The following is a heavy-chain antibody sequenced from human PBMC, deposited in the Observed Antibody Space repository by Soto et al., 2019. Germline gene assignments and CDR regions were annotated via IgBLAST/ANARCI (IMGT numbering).Heavy chain of an antibody. J-gene: IGHJ6*02. D-gene: IGHD3-10*01. V-gene: IGHV3-53*01. CDR1: GFTVSSNY. CDR2: IYSGGDT. CDR3: ARAPWDGSGTYYISYYGMDV. Sequence: PGGSLRLSCAASGFTVSSNYMNWVRQAPGKGLEWVSIIYSGGDTYYADSVKGRFTISRDNSKNSLYLQMNSLRAEDTAVYYCARAPWDGSGTYYISYYGMDVWGQGTAVT.